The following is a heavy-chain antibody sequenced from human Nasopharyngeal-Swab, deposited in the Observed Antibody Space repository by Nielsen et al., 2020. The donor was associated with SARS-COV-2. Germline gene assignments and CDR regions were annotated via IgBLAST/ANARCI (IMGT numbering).Heavy chain of an antibody. V-gene: IGHV3-21*04. CDR3: ARGRDYGGYYFDY. J-gene: IGHJ4*02. CDR2: ISSSSSSI. Sequence: GESLKISCAASGFTFSSYSMNWVRQAPGKGLEWVSSISSSSSSIYYADSVKGRFTISRDNAKNSLYLQMNSLRAEDTAVYYCARGRDYGGYYFDYWGQGTLVTVSS. CDR1: GFTFSSYS. D-gene: IGHD4-23*01.